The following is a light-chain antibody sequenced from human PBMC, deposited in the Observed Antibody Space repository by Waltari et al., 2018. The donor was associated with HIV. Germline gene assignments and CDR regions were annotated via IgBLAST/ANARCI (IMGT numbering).Light chain of an antibody. CDR2: AAS. CDR3: QKYNSAPQT. Sequence: DIQMTQSPSSLSASVGDRVTITCRASQGISHYLAWYQQKPGKVPKLLFYAASTLQSGVPSRFSGSGSGTDFTLTISSLQPEDVATYYCQKYNSAPQTFGQGTKVEIK. J-gene: IGKJ1*01. V-gene: IGKV1-27*01. CDR1: QGISHY.